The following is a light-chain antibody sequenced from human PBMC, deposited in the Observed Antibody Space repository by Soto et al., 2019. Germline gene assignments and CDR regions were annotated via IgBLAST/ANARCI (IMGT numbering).Light chain of an antibody. V-gene: IGLV2-14*01. CDR1: SSDVGGYNY. Sequence: QSVLTQPASVSGSPGQSITISCTGTSSDVGGYNYVSWYQQHPGKAPKLMIYDVSNRPSGVSNRFSGSKSGNTASLTISGLQAEDEADYYSTSYTSSSYVVFGAGTKLTVL. CDR3: TSYTSSSYVV. CDR2: DVS. J-gene: IGLJ2*01.